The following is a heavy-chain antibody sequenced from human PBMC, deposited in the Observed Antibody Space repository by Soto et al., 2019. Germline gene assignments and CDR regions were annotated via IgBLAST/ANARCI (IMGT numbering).Heavy chain of an antibody. CDR1: GGSISSYY. V-gene: IGHV4-59*08. D-gene: IGHD4-17*01. Sequence: SETLSLTCTVSGGSISSYYWSWIRQPPGKGLEWIGYIYYSGSTNYNPSLKSRVTISVDTSKNQFSLKLSSVTAADTAVYYCARLGLYGDSPGFDYWGQGTLVTVSS. CDR2: IYYSGST. J-gene: IGHJ4*02. CDR3: ARLGLYGDSPGFDY.